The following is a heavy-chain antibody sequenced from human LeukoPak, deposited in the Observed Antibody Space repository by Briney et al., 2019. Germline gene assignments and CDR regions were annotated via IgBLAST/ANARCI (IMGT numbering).Heavy chain of an antibody. V-gene: IGHV4-61*02. Sequence: PSQTLSLTCTVSGGSISSGSYYWSWIRQPAGKGLEWIGRIYTSGSTNYNPSLKSRVTISVDTSKNQFSLKLSSVTAADTAVYYCARGYSGYDRHYYYYYYMDVWGKGTTVTISS. J-gene: IGHJ6*03. D-gene: IGHD5-12*01. CDR2: IYTSGST. CDR3: ARGYSGYDRHYYYYYYMDV. CDR1: GGSISSGSYY.